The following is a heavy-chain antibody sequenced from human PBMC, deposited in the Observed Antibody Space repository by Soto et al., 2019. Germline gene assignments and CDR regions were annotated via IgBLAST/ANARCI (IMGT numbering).Heavy chain of an antibody. Sequence: VKVSCKASGYTFTCYYLHWVRQAPGQGLEWMGWINPNSAGSKYIEKFQGRVTMTRDTSISTAYIELRSLRSDDTAVYYCVRSKDSSGYLDSWGQGTLVTVSA. CDR1: GYTFTCYY. V-gene: IGHV1-2*02. CDR3: VRSKDSSGYLDS. D-gene: IGHD3-22*01. J-gene: IGHJ4*02. CDR2: INPNSAGS.